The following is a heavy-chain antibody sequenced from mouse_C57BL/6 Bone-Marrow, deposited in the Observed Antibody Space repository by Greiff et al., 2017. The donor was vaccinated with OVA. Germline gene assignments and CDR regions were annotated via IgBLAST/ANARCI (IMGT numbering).Heavy chain of an antibody. Sequence: QVQLQQPGAELVKPGASVKLSCKASGYTFTSYWMQWVKQRPGQGLEWIGEIDPSDSYTNYNQKFKGKATLTVDTSSSTAYMQLSSLTYEDSAVYYCARSWFAYRGQGTLVTVSA. V-gene: IGHV1-50*01. CDR1: GYTFTSYW. CDR3: ARSWFAY. CDR2: IDPSDSYT. J-gene: IGHJ3*01.